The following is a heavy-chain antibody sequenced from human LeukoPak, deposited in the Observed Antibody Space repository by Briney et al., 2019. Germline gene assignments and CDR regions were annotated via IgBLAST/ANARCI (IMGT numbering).Heavy chain of an antibody. Sequence: GGSLRLSCAASGFTFSSYAMSWVRQAPGKGLEWVSSISSSSTYIYYADSLKGRFTISRDNAKNSLYLQMNSLRAEDTAVYYCARDWGRAGYCSSTSCPDAFDFWGQGTMVTVSS. CDR1: GFTFSSYA. CDR3: ARDWGRAGYCSSTSCPDAFDF. V-gene: IGHV3-21*01. D-gene: IGHD2-2*01. J-gene: IGHJ3*01. CDR2: ISSSSTYI.